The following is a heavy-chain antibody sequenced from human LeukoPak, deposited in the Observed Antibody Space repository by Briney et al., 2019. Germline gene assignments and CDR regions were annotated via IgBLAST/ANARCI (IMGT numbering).Heavy chain of an antibody. Sequence: GRSLRLSCAASGFTFSSYGMHWVRQAPGKGLDWVAVISYDGSNKYYADSVKGRFTISRDNSKNTLYLQMNSLRPEDTAVYFCAKDAEDGSGSYFHDFYYYYMDVWGKGTTVTISS. CDR3: AKDAEDGSGSYFHDFYYYYMDV. J-gene: IGHJ6*03. V-gene: IGHV3-30*18. CDR2: ISYDGSNK. D-gene: IGHD3-10*01. CDR1: GFTFSSYG.